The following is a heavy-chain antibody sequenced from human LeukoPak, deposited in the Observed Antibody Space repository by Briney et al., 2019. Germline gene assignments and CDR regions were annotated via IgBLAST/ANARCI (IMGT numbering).Heavy chain of an antibody. Sequence: SETLSLTCTVSGGSISSYHWSWIRQPPGKGLEWIGNIYDSGSTNYNPSLKSRVTISVDTSKNQCSLKLSSVTAADTAVYYCARQSISGSSLSYFDYWGQGTLVNVSS. CDR1: GGSISSYH. V-gene: IGHV4-59*01. CDR3: ARQSISGSSLSYFDY. D-gene: IGHD3-22*01. J-gene: IGHJ4*02. CDR2: IYDSGST.